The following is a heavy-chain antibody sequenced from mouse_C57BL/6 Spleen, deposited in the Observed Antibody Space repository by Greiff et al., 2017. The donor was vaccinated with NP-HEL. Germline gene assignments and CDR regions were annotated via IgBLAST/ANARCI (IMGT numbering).Heavy chain of an antibody. CDR3: ARNYDYSWFAY. CDR2: IYPGDGGT. Sequence: VQLQQSGPELVKPGASVKISCKASGYAFSSSWMNWVKQRPGKGLEWIGRIYPGDGGTNYNGKFKGKATLTADKSSSTAYMQLSSLTSEDSAVYFCARNYDYSWFAYWGQGTLVTVSA. D-gene: IGHD2-4*01. CDR1: GYAFSSSW. J-gene: IGHJ3*01. V-gene: IGHV1-82*01.